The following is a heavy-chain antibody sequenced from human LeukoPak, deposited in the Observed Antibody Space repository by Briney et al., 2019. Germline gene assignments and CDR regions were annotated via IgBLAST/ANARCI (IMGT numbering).Heavy chain of an antibody. CDR2: INHSGST. CDR3: ARVLLGAHIDY. Sequence: PSETLSLTCAVYGGSFSGYYWSWIRQPPGKGREWIGEINHSGSTNYNPSLKSRVTISVDTSKNQFSLKLSSVAAADTAVYYCARVLLGAHIDYRGQGTLVTVSS. J-gene: IGHJ4*02. V-gene: IGHV4-34*01. CDR1: GGSFSGYY. D-gene: IGHD1-26*01.